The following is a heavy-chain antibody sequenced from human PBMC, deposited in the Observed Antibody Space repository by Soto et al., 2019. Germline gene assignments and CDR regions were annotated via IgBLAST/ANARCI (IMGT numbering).Heavy chain of an antibody. D-gene: IGHD1-26*01. V-gene: IGHV3-21*01. CDR1: GFTFSSYA. Sequence: GSLRLSCIGSGFTFSSYAMNWVRQAPGKGLEWVSSISSSSKYIYYTDPVKGRFTISRDNAKNSLYLQMNGLRAEDTALYYCARDPDAEYSGNYHTPRSLDSWGQGTQVTVSS. J-gene: IGHJ4*02. CDR2: ISSSSKYI. CDR3: ARDPDAEYSGNYHTPRSLDS.